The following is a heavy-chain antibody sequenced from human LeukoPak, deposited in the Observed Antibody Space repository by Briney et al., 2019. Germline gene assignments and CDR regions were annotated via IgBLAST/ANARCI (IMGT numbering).Heavy chain of an antibody. CDR2: ITGGGERT. J-gene: IGHJ4*02. Sequence: PGGSLRLSCAASGFTFSEYAMNWVRQAPGKGLEWVSHITGGGERTYFADSVKGRFTMSRDNSKNTLYLQMSSLRAEDTAVYYCAKAYGYSGYYDWGYWGQGTLVTVSS. CDR3: AKAYGYSGYYDWGY. CDR1: GFTFSEYA. D-gene: IGHD5-12*01. V-gene: IGHV3-23*01.